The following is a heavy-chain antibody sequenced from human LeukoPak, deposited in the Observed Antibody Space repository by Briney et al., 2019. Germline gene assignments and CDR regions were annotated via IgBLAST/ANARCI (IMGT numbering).Heavy chain of an antibody. J-gene: IGHJ2*01. CDR1: GYTFTSYD. CDR2: MNPNSGNT. V-gene: IGHV1-8*01. Sequence: ASVKVSCKASGYTFTSYDNNWVRQATGQGLEWMGWMNPNSGNTGYAQKFQGRVTMTRNTSISTAYMELSSLRSEDTAVYYCARARDGYNFFDLWGRGTLVTVSS. D-gene: IGHD5-24*01. CDR3: ARARDGYNFFDL.